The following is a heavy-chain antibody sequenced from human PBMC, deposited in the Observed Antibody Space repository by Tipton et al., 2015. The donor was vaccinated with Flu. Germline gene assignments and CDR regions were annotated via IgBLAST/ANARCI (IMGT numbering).Heavy chain of an antibody. Sequence: QLVQSGGGLVQPGASLRLSCTASGFPFSSYSMNWVRQAPGKGLEWVASISRSSTYIYYADSVEGRFTISRDDARNSVYLQMNSLGADDTAVYYCVYWTGDYWGQGTLVTVSS. V-gene: IGHV3-21*01. J-gene: IGHJ4*02. CDR3: VYWTGDY. CDR1: GFPFSSYS. D-gene: IGHD1-1*01. CDR2: ISRSSTYI.